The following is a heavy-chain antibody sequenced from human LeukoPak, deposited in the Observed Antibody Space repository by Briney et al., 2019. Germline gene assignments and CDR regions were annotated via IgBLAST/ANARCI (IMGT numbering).Heavy chain of an antibody. CDR3: ASVGYCSSTSCYYYYYYMDV. D-gene: IGHD2-2*01. Sequence: GGSLRLSCAASGFTFSSYWMSWVRQAPGKGLEWASYISSSSSTIYYADSVKGRFTISGDNAKNSLYLQMNSLRAEDTAVYYCASVGYCSSTSCYYYYYYMDVWGKGTTVTVSS. CDR1: GFTFSSYW. CDR2: ISSSSSTI. V-gene: IGHV3-48*01. J-gene: IGHJ6*03.